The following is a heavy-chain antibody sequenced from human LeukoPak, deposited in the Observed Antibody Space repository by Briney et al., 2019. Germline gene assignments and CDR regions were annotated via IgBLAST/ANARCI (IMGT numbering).Heavy chain of an antibody. CDR1: GFTFGSYW. CDR3: ARDRPTGDFDY. CDR2: IKQDGSEK. J-gene: IGHJ4*02. D-gene: IGHD7-27*01. V-gene: IGHV3-7*01. Sequence: GGSLRLSCAASGFTFGSYWMSWVRQAPGKGLEWVANIKQDGSEKNYVDSVKGRFTISRDNAQNSLYLQMNSLRAEDTAVFYCARDRPTGDFDYWGQGTLVTVSS.